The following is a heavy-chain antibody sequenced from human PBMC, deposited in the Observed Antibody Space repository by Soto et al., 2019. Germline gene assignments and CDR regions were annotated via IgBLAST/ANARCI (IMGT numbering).Heavy chain of an antibody. Sequence: QVQLVESGGGVVQPGRSLRLSCAASGFTFSSYAMHWVRQAPGKGLEWVAVISYDGSNKYYADSVKGRFSISRDNSKNRLYLQLNGLRAEDTAVYYCARDSRSRGSSWYWGSFDIWGRGTMVTVSS. CDR1: GFTFSSYA. CDR3: ARDSRSRGSSWYWGSFDI. CDR2: ISYDGSNK. J-gene: IGHJ3*02. D-gene: IGHD6-13*01. V-gene: IGHV3-30-3*01.